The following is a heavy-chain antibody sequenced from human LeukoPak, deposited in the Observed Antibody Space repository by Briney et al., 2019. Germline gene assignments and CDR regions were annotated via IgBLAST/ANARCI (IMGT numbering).Heavy chain of an antibody. D-gene: IGHD3-10*01. V-gene: IGHV3-30*01. J-gene: IGHJ4*02. CDR1: GFTFSSYA. CDR3: ASGEGHRGFDY. Sequence: GRSLRLSCAASGFTFSSYAMHWVRQAPGKGLEWVAVISYDGSNKYYADSAKSRFTISRDNSKNTLYLQMNSLRAEDTAVYYCASGEGHRGFDYWGQGTLVTVSS. CDR2: ISYDGSNK.